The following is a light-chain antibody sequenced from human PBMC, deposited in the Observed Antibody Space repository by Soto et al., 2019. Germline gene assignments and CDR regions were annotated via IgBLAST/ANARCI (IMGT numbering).Light chain of an antibody. CDR1: SSDVGSYNV. V-gene: IGLV2-23*01. Sequence: QSVLTQPASVTGSPGQSITISCTGTSSDVGSYNVVSWYQQHPGKAPKLMIYEGSKRPSGVSDRFSGSKSGNTASLTISGLQADDDTDYYCCSYAGSSTLVFGTGTRSPS. J-gene: IGLJ1*01. CDR3: CSYAGSSTLV. CDR2: EGS.